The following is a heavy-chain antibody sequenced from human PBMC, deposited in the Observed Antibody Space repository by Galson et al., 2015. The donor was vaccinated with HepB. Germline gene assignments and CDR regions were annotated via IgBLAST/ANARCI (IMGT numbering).Heavy chain of an antibody. D-gene: IGHD1/OR15-1a*01. CDR2: IGAYTGNT. Sequence: SVKVSCKASGYTFTSSGISWVRQAPGEGLEWMGWIGAYTGNTNYAQKVHGRVTMTTDTSTSTAYMELRSLRSDDTAVYYCARNNTYDKDAFDIWGQGTMVTVSS. CDR3: ARNNTYDKDAFDI. V-gene: IGHV1-18*01. J-gene: IGHJ3*02. CDR1: GYTFTSSG.